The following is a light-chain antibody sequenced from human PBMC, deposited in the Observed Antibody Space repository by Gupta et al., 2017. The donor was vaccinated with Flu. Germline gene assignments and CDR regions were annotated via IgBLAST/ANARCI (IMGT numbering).Light chain of an antibody. V-gene: IGLV2-14*01. J-gene: IGLJ2*01. CDR1: SDVGGYNY. Sequence: SDVGGYNYVSWYQQHPGKAPKLMIYEVSNRPSGVSNRFSGSKSGNTASLTISGLQAEDEADYYCSSYTSSSTLDVVFGGGTKLTVL. CDR2: EVS. CDR3: SSYTSSSTLDVV.